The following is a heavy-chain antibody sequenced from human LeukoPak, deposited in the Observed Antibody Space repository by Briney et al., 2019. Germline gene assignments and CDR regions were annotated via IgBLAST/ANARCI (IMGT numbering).Heavy chain of an antibody. CDR3: ARDPPYCSSTSCPRYYMDV. D-gene: IGHD2-2*01. CDR2: IYTSGST. J-gene: IGHJ6*03. V-gene: IGHV4-61*02. CDR1: GGSISSGSYY. Sequence: PSETLSLTCTVSGGSISSGSYYWSSIRQPAGKGLEWIGRIYTSGSTNYNPSLKSRVTISVDTSKNQFSLKLSSVTAADTAVYYCARDPPYCSSTSCPRYYMDVWGKGTTVTVSS.